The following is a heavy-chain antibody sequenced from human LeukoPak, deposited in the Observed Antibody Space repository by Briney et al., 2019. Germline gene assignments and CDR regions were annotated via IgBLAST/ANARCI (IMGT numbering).Heavy chain of an antibody. D-gene: IGHD3-3*01. V-gene: IGHV1-18*01. CDR1: GYTFTSYG. J-gene: IGHJ4*02. Sequence: ASVKVSCKASGYTFTSYGISWVRQAPGQGLEWMGWISAYNGNTNYAQKLQGRITMTRDTSISTAYMELSRLRSDDTAVYYCAGLGRSFLEWPFDYWGQGTLVTVSS. CDR3: AGLGRSFLEWPFDY. CDR2: ISAYNGNT.